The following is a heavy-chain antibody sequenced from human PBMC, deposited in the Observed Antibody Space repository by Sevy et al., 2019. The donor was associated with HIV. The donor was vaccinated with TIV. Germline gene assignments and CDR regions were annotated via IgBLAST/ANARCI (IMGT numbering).Heavy chain of an antibody. J-gene: IGHJ4*02. CDR1: GGTFSSYA. CDR3: ARGADRSIAAVFDY. V-gene: IGHV1-69*13. CDR2: IIPIFGTA. D-gene: IGHD6-6*01. Sequence: ASVKVSCKASGGTFSSYAISWVRQAPGQGLEWMGGIIPIFGTANYAQKFQGRVTITADESTSTAYMELSSLRSEDTAMYYCARGADRSIAAVFDYWGQGTLVTVSS.